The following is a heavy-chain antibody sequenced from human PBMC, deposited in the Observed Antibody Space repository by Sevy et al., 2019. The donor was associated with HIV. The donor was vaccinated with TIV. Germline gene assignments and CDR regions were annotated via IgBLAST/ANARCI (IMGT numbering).Heavy chain of an antibody. CDR2: IRYNGSDK. Sequence: GGSLRLSCTASGFTFSNFGMHWVRQVPGKGLEWVTFIRYNGSDKYYAASVKGRFTMSRDDSKNTLYLQMDSLRAEDTGVYYCAKDLAGPGRRYFDYWGQGTLVTVSS. CDR1: GFTFSNFG. CDR3: AKDLAGPGRRYFDY. D-gene: IGHD6-13*01. J-gene: IGHJ4*02. V-gene: IGHV3-30*02.